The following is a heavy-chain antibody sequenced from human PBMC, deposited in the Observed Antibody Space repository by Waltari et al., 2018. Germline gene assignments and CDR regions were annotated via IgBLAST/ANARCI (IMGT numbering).Heavy chain of an antibody. J-gene: IGHJ6*03. CDR1: GFTFSSYS. V-gene: IGHV3-48*04. Sequence: EVQLVESGGGLVQPGGSLRLSCAASGFTFSSYSMNWVRQAPGKGLEWVSYISSSSSTIYYADSVKGRFTISRDNAKNSLYLQMNSLRAEDTALYYCAKDLHESYYYYYMDVWGKGTTVTVSS. CDR2: ISSSSSTI. CDR3: AKDLHESYYYYYMDV.